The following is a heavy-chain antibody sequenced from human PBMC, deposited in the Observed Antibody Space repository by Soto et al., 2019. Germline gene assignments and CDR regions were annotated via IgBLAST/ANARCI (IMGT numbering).Heavy chain of an antibody. CDR2: ISSSSSYI. Sequence: GGSLRLSCAASGFTFSSYSMNWVRQAPGKGLEWVSSISSSSSYIYYADSVKGRFTISRDNAKNSLYLQMNSLRAEDTAVYYCAREVLLWFGAMDVWGQGTTVTVSS. J-gene: IGHJ6*02. V-gene: IGHV3-21*01. D-gene: IGHD3-10*01. CDR1: GFTFSSYS. CDR3: AREVLLWFGAMDV.